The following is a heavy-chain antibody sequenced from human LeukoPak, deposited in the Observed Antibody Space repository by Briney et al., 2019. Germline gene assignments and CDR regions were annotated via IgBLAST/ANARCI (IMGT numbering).Heavy chain of an antibody. CDR1: GDSVSSSRYY. V-gene: IGHV4-39*01. CDR3: ARARYSSGWYYYYGMDV. J-gene: IGHJ6*02. D-gene: IGHD6-19*01. Sequence: SETLSLTCIVSGDSVSSSRYYWGWIRQPPGRGLEWIGSIYYSGTTFYNPSLKSRVTISVDTSKNQFSMKLTSVTAADTAVYYCARARYSSGWYYYYGMDVWGQGTTVTVSS. CDR2: IYYSGTT.